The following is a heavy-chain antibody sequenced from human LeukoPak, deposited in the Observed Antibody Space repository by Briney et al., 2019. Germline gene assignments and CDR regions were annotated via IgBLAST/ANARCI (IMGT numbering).Heavy chain of an antibody. D-gene: IGHD6-13*01. CDR3: ARLRIEQQLDAFDI. Sequence: SETLSLTCTVSAGSVSRDSYYWSWIRQPPGKGLEWIGYIYYSGSTNYNPSLKSRVTISVDTSKNQFSLKLSSVTAADTAVYYCARLRIEQQLDAFDIWGQGTMVTVSS. V-gene: IGHV4-61*01. CDR2: IYYSGST. CDR1: AGSVSRDSYY. J-gene: IGHJ3*02.